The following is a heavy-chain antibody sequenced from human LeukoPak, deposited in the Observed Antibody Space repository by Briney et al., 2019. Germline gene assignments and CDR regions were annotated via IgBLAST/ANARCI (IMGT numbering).Heavy chain of an antibody. CDR1: GGSISNYY. Sequence: PSETLSLTCTVSGGSISNYYWSWIRQPPGKGLEWIGYIYYSGSTNYNPSLKSRVTISVDTSKNQFSLKLSSVTAAETAVYYCARTNPITMVRGVILGWFDPWGQGTLVTVSS. J-gene: IGHJ5*02. V-gene: IGHV4-59*01. D-gene: IGHD3-10*01. CDR2: IYYSGST. CDR3: ARTNPITMVRGVILGWFDP.